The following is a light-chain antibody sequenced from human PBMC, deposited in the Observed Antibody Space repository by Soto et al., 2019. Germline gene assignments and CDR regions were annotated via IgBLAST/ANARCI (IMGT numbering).Light chain of an antibody. Sequence: EMVMTQSPATLSVSPGERATLSCRASQSVSSNLAWYQQKPGQAPRLLIYGASSRATGIPDRFSGSGSGTEFTLTISSLQSEDFAVYYCQQYNRWPRAFGQGTKVDIK. J-gene: IGKJ1*01. V-gene: IGKV3D-15*01. CDR1: QSVSSN. CDR2: GAS. CDR3: QQYNRWPRA.